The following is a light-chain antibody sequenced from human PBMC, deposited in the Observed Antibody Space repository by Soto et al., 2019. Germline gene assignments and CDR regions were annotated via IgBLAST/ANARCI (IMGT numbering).Light chain of an antibody. CDR3: SSYTSSSTGV. Sequence: QSVLTQPASVSGSPGQSITISCTGTSSGVGGYNYVSWYQQHPGKAPKLMIYEVSNRPSGVSNRFSGSKSGNTASLTISGLQAEDEADYYCSSYTSSSTGVFGGGTKVTVL. J-gene: IGLJ3*02. CDR2: EVS. V-gene: IGLV2-14*01. CDR1: SSGVGGYNY.